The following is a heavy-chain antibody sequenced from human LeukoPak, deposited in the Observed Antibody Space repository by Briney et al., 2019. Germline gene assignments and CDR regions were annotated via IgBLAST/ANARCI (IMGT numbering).Heavy chain of an antibody. V-gene: IGHV3-74*01. CDR1: GFTFSSYW. CDR2: ISSDGSST. D-gene: IGHD6-19*01. J-gene: IGHJ4*02. Sequence: PGGSLRLSCAASGFTFSSYWLHWVRQAPGKGLVWVSRISSDGSSTRNADYVKDRFTISRDNAKNTLYLQMNSLRAEDTAVYYCARAAGSPYYFDYWGQGTLVTVSS. CDR3: ARAAGSPYYFDY.